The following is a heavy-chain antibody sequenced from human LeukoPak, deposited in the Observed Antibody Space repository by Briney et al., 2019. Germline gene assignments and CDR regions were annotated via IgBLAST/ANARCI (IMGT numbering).Heavy chain of an antibody. CDR3: ARVGVEMATTIYYYGMDV. V-gene: IGHV3-7*01. D-gene: IGHD5-24*01. J-gene: IGHJ6*02. Sequence: GGSLRLSCAASGFTFSSYWMSWVRQAPGKGLEWVANIKQDGSEKYYVDSVKGRFTISRDNAKNSLYLQMNSLRAEDTAVYYCARVGVEMATTIYYYGMDVWGQGTTVTVSS. CDR1: GFTFSSYW. CDR2: IKQDGSEK.